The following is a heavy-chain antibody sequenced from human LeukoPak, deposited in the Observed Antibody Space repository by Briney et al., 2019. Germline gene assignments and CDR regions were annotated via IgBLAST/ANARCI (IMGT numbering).Heavy chain of an antibody. CDR3: AGQNCYDGFGSGFDP. D-gene: IGHD3-22*01. CDR1: GGSISSYY. V-gene: IGHV4-4*09. CDR2: IYTSGST. J-gene: IGHJ5*02. Sequence: SETLSLTCTVSGGSISSYYWSWIRQPPGKGLEWIGYIYTSGSTNYNPSLKSRVTISLDTSKNQLSLKLTSVTAADTAVYYCAGQNCYDGFGSGFDPWGQGTLVTVSS.